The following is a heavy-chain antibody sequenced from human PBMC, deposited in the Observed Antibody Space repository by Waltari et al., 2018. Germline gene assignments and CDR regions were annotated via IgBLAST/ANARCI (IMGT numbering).Heavy chain of an antibody. V-gene: IGHV1-69*12. CDR2: IIPNFGTA. D-gene: IGHD6-19*01. CDR1: GGTFSSYA. CDR3: AREKSGWSNWFDP. Sequence: QVQLVQSGAEVKKPGSSVKVSCKASGGTFSSYAISWVRQAPGQGLEWMGGIIPNFGTANYEQKFQGRVTITADESTSTAYMELSSLRSEDTAVYYCAREKSGWSNWFDPWGQGTLVTVSS. J-gene: IGHJ5*02.